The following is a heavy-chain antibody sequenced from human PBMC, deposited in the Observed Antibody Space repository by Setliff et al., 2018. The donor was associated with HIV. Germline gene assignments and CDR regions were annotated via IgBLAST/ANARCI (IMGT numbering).Heavy chain of an antibody. CDR2: IYYNGNA. Sequence: SETLSLTCAVSGGSMRSSGYSWTWIRQAPGKGLEWVGYIYYNGNAYYNPSLKSRVTISVDTSKNQFSLKLSSVTAADTAVYYCARAPPGIQNDAFDVWGQGTMVTVSS. J-gene: IGHJ3*01. V-gene: IGHV4-30-2*01. CDR1: GGSMRSSGYS. CDR3: ARAPPGIQNDAFDV.